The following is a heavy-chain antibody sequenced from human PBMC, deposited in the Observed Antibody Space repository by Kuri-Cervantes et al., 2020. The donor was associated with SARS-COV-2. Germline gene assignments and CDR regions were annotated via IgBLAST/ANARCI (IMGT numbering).Heavy chain of an antibody. D-gene: IGHD2-21*01. CDR3: ARSASRLADAFDI. CDR2: IDPSDSYT. J-gene: IGHJ3*02. CDR1: GYSFTNYW. V-gene: IGHV5-10-1*04. Sequence: GGSLRLSCKGSGYSFTNYWITWVRQMPGKGLEWMGRIDPSDSYTNYSPSFQGQVTISADRSISTAYLQWSSLKASDIAMYFCARSASRLADAFDIWGQGTMVTVSS.